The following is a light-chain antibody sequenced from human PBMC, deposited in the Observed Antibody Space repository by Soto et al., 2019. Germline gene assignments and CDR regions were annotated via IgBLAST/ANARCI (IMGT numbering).Light chain of an antibody. V-gene: IGKV3-11*01. CDR2: DAS. J-gene: IGKJ1*01. Sequence: EIVLTQSPATLSLSRGERATLSCRASQSVSSYLAWYQQKPGQAPRLLIYDASNRATGIPARFSGSGSGTDFTLTISSLEPEDFAVYYCQQRSNWPPGGTFGQGTKVEIK. CDR3: QQRSNWPPGGT. CDR1: QSVSSY.